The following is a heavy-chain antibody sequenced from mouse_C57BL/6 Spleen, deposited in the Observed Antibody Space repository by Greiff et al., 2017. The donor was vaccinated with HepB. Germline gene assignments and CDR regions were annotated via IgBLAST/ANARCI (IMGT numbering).Heavy chain of an antibody. CDR3: TGGFGGDY. V-gene: IGHV6-3*01. CDR2: IRLKSDNYAT. CDR1: GFTFSNYW. J-gene: IGHJ4*01. Sequence: EVHLVESGGGLVQPGGSMKLSCVASGFTFSNYWMNWVRQSPEKGLEWVAQIRLKSDNYATHYAESVKGRFTISRDDSKSSVYLQMNNLRAEDTGIYYCTGGFGGDYWGQGTSVTVSS.